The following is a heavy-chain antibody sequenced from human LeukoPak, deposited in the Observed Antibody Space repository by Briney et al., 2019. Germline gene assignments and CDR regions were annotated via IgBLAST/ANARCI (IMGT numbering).Heavy chain of an antibody. CDR1: GFTFSDHY. Sequence: PGGSLTLSCATAGFTFSDHYIDWVRPDPGKGLEWVGRTEDKANSYTTKYAASVTGRFTISRDASRNSVYLQMHSLKTEDAAVYYCARALHYAFDYWGQGILVTVSS. CDR2: TEDKANSYTT. V-gene: IGHV3-72*01. D-gene: IGHD4-17*01. CDR3: ARALHYAFDY. J-gene: IGHJ4*02.